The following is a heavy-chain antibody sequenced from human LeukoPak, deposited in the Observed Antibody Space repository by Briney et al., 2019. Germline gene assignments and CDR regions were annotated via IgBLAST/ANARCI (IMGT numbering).Heavy chain of an antibody. CDR3: TPHPPLVFSY. CDR2: IARKTDGGTT. CDR1: GFSFPKAW. Sequence: AGGSLRLSCVASGFSFPKAWMSWVRQAPGKGLEWVGRIARKTDGGTTDYGAPVKGRFTISRDDTKNTLYLQMNSLKTEDTAVYYCTPHPPLVFSYWGQGTLVTVSS. D-gene: IGHD6-13*01. J-gene: IGHJ4*02. V-gene: IGHV3-15*04.